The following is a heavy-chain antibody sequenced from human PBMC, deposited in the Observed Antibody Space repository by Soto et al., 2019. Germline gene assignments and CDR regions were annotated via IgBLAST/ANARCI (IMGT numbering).Heavy chain of an antibody. V-gene: IGHV1-3*01. CDR2: INAGNGNT. J-gene: IGHJ4*02. CDR1: GYTFTSYA. D-gene: IGHD2-2*01. Sequence: QVQHVQSGAEVKKPGASVKVSCKASGYTFTSYAMHWVRQAPGQRLEWMGWINAGNGNTKYSQKFQGRVTITRDTSASTAYMELSSLRSEDTAVYYCARDLVVVVPPAALDYWGQGTLVTVSS. CDR3: ARDLVVVVPPAALDY.